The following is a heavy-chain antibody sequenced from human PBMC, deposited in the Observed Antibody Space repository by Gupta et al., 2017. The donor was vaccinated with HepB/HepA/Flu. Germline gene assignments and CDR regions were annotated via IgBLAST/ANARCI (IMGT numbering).Heavy chain of an antibody. D-gene: IGHD3-3*01. V-gene: IGHV5-51*01. J-gene: IGHJ6*03. CDR3: ARQGGALRFTYYDFWSGPMDV. CDR1: GYSFTSYW. CDR2: IYPGDSDT. Sequence: EVQLVQSGAEVKKPGESLKISCKGSGYSFTSYWIGWVRQMPGKGLEWMGIIYPGDSDTRYSPSFQGQVTISADKSISTAYLQWSSLKASDTAMYYCARQGGALRFTYYDFWSGPMDVWGKGTTVTVSS.